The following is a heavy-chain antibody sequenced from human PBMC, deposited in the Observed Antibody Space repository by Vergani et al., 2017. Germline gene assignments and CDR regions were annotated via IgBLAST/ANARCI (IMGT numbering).Heavy chain of an antibody. CDR3: ATHSRGYFVL. CDR1: GFTFSGYW. D-gene: IGHD2-15*01. J-gene: IGHJ2*01. Sequence: EVQLVESGGGLVQPGGSLRLSCAASGFTFSGYWMSWVRQAPGKGLEWVTNIKQEGSEKYYVDSVKGRFTISRDNAKNSLYLQMNSLRAEDTAVYYCATHSRGYFVLWGRGTLVTVSS. CDR2: IKQEGSEK. V-gene: IGHV3-7*03.